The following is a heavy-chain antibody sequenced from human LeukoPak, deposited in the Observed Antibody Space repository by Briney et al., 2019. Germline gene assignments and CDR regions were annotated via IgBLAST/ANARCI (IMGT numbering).Heavy chain of an antibody. V-gene: IGHV5-51*01. Sequence: GESLKISCKGSGYSFTSYWIGWVRQMPGKGLEWMGIIYPGDSDTRYSPSFQGQVTISADKSISTAYLQWSSLKASDTAMYYCATLDYSGSDPTFIAAAGFDYWGQGTLVTVSS. J-gene: IGHJ4*02. CDR3: ATLDYSGSDPTFIAAAGFDY. CDR1: GYSFTSYW. D-gene: IGHD6-13*01. CDR2: IYPGDSDT.